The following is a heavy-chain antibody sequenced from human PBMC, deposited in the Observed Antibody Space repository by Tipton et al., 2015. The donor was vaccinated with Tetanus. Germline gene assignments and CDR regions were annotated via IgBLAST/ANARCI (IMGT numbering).Heavy chain of an antibody. J-gene: IGHJ4*02. Sequence: TLSLTCTVSGDSIDGGFKNWGWIRQQPGKGLEWIGYIDYRGNTYYNPSLRRRVTFSFDTSENQFSLKLTSVTAADTAVYYCASDPALMDNFDYWGQGTLVTVSS. CDR2: IDYRGNT. CDR1: GDSIDGGFKN. V-gene: IGHV4-31*03. CDR3: ASDPALMDNFDY. D-gene: IGHD2-2*01.